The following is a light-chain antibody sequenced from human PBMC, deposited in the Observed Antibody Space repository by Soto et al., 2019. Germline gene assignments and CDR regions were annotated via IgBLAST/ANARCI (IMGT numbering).Light chain of an antibody. CDR3: QQYYSKPLT. Sequence: DIVMTQSPDSLAVSLGERATINCKSSQNLLYSSNNKNYFAWYQQKPGQPPKLLIYWASTRESGVPDRCSGSGSGTDFTLTISSLQAEDVAVYYCQQYYSKPLTFGGGTKVEIK. J-gene: IGKJ4*01. CDR2: WAS. V-gene: IGKV4-1*01. CDR1: QNLLYSSNNKNY.